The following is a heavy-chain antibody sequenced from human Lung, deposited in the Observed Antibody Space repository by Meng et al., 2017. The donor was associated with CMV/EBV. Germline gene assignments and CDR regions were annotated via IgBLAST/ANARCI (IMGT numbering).Heavy chain of an antibody. CDR2: IYHSGGT. Sequence: PTGWGLVPGNHSASLSRPLLVSCGSRIISTLWSWVRQPPGKGLKWIGEIYHSGGTNYNPSLRGRVTISLDKSKNQFSLTLRSVTAADTAVYYCARDPYATGWAGWGQGTLVTVSS. CDR3: ARDPYATGWAG. CDR1: CGSRIISTL. D-gene: IGHD6-19*01. V-gene: IGHV4-4*02. J-gene: IGHJ4*02.